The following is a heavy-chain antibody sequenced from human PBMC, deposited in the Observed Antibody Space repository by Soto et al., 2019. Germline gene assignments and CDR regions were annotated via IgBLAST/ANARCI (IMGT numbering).Heavy chain of an antibody. CDR3: ARDLWGYCGTDCYPLDV. CDR1: GGSISSYY. Sequence: SETLSLTCTVSGGSISSYYWSWIRQPPGKGLEWIGYTYNTGSTIYNPSLKSRVTISVDTSKNQFSLKLNSVTAADTAVYYCARDLWGYCGTDCYPLDVWGQGTTVTVSS. CDR2: TYNTGST. D-gene: IGHD2-21*02. J-gene: IGHJ6*02. V-gene: IGHV4-59*01.